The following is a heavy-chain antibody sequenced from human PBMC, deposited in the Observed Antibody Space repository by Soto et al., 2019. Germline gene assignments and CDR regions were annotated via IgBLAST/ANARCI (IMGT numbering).Heavy chain of an antibody. CDR1: GGTFSSYT. V-gene: IGHV1-69*02. J-gene: IGHJ4*02. CDR2: IIPILGIA. CDR3: ARNYGSGSDYGY. D-gene: IGHD3-10*01. Sequence: QVQLVQSGAEVKKPGSSVKVSCKASGGTFSSYTISWVRQAPGQGLEWMGRIIPILGIANYAQKFQGRVTITADKSTSTANMELSSLSAEDTAVYYCARNYGSGSDYGYWGQGTMVTVSS.